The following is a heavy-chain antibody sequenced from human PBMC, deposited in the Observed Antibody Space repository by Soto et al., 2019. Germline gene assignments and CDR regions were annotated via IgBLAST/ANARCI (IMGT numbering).Heavy chain of an antibody. D-gene: IGHD3-3*01. CDR3: ARGGQDFWSGPFDY. CDR1: GGSISNYY. V-gene: IGHV4-4*07. Sequence: TLSLTCPVSGGSISNYYCNWIRQPAGKGLEWIGRIDTSGSTNYNPSLKSRVTMSVDTSKQEFSLKLSSVTAADTALYYCARGGQDFWSGPFDYSGRGDLVTVSS. CDR2: IDTSGST. J-gene: IGHJ4*02.